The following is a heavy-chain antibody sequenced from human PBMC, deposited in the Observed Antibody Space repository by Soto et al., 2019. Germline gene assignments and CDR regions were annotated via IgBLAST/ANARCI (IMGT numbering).Heavy chain of an antibody. J-gene: IGHJ4*02. Sequence: EVQLVESGGGLVQPGGSLRLSCAASGFTFSSYSMNWVRQAPGKGLEWVSYISSSSSTIYYADSVKGRFTISRDNAKNSLYLQMNGLRDEDTAVYYCARDRSSGWYWGFDYWGQGTLVTVSS. CDR3: ARDRSSGWYWGFDY. D-gene: IGHD6-19*01. V-gene: IGHV3-48*02. CDR1: GFTFSSYS. CDR2: ISSSSSTI.